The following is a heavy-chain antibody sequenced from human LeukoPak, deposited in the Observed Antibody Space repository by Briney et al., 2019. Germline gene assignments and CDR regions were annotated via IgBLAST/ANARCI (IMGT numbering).Heavy chain of an antibody. CDR3: ARDREVVPAAFDY. D-gene: IGHD2-2*01. CDR2: IIPILGIA. V-gene: IGHV1-69*04. CDR1: GYTFTSYG. J-gene: IGHJ4*02. Sequence: ASVKVSCEASGYTFTSYGISWVRQAPGQGLEWMGRIIPILGIANYAQKFQGRVTITADKSTSTAYMELSSLRSEDTAVYYCARDREVVPAAFDYWGQGTLVTVSS.